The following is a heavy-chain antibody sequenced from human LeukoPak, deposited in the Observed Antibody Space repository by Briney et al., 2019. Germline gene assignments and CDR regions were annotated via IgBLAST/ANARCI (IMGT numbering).Heavy chain of an antibody. J-gene: IGHJ3*02. V-gene: IGHV3-23*01. Sequence: GGSLRLSCAASGFTFSSYAMSWVRQAPGKGLEWVSAISGSGGSTCYADSVKGRFTISRDNSKNTLYLQMNSLRAEDTAVYYCARVILGSRMPRVLYTAFDIWGQGTMVTVSS. D-gene: IGHD2-2*02. CDR1: GFTFSSYA. CDR2: ISGSGGST. CDR3: ARVILGSRMPRVLYTAFDI.